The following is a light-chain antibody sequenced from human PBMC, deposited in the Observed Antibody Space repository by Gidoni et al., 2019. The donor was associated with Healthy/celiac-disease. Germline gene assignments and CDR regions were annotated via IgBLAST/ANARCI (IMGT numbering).Light chain of an antibody. CDR2: KAS. CDR3: QQYNSYST. V-gene: IGKV1-5*03. Sequence: DIQMTPSPSTLSASVGDRVTITCRARQSISSWLAWYQQKPGKAPKLLLYKASSLESGVPSRCSGSGSGTEFTLTISSLQPDDFATYYCQQYNSYSTFGQGTKVEIK. CDR1: QSISSW. J-gene: IGKJ1*01.